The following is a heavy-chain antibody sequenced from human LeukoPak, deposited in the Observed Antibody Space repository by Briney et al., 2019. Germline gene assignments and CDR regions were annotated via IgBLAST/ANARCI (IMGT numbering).Heavy chain of an antibody. Sequence: ASVKVSCKASGYTFTSYDINWVRQATGQGLEWMGWMNPNSGSTGYAQKFQGRVTITRNTSISTAYMELSSLRSEDTAVYYCARRAAISYYYYYYYMDVWGKGTTVTVSS. CDR1: GYTFTSYD. D-gene: IGHD2-2*01. J-gene: IGHJ6*03. CDR3: ARRAAISYYYYYYYMDV. CDR2: MNPNSGST. V-gene: IGHV1-8*03.